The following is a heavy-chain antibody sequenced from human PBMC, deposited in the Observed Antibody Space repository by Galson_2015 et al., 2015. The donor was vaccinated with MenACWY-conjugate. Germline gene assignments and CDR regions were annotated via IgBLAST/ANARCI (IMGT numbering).Heavy chain of an antibody. CDR2: INPNSGGT. J-gene: IGHJ2*01. D-gene: IGHD6-19*01. V-gene: IGHV1-2*04. Sequence: SVKVSCKASGYTFTGYYMHWVRQAPGQGLEWMGWINPNSGGTNYAQKFQGWVTMTRDTSISTAYMELSRLRSDDTAVYYCARSKLIAVARGWYFDLWGRGTLVTVSS. CDR3: ARSKLIAVARGWYFDL. CDR1: GYTFTGYY.